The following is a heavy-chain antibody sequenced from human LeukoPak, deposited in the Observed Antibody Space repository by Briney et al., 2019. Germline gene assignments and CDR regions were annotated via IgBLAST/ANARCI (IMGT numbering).Heavy chain of an antibody. CDR1: GFTFSDYA. Sequence: GGSLTLSCAASGFTFSDYAISWVRQAPGKGLEWVSGISDSGRATYYADSVKGRYTISRDNSKNTVSLQMNSLTAEDTAVYFCARHDSFIPCWGQGTPVTASP. D-gene: IGHD5-18*01. CDR2: ISDSGRAT. J-gene: IGHJ4*02. V-gene: IGHV3-23*01. CDR3: ARHDSFIPC.